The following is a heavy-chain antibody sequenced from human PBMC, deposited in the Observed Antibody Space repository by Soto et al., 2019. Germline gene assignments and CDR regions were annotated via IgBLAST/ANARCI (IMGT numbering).Heavy chain of an antibody. CDR2: IIPIFVTT. J-gene: IGHJ4*02. CDR1: GGTFSSYA. CDR3: ARYSSSIDY. V-gene: IGHV1-69*01. D-gene: IGHD2-2*01. Sequence: QVQLMQSGAEVKKPGSSVKVSCKASGGTFSSYAISWVRQAPGQGLEWMGGIIPIFVTTNYAQKFRGRVTITADEPTSTAYMELSSLRSADTAVYYCARYSSSIDYWGQGTLVTVSS.